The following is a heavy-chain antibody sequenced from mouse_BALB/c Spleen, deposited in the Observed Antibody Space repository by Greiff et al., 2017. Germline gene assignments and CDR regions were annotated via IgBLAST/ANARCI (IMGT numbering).Heavy chain of an antibody. J-gene: IGHJ2*01. Sequence: EVNVVESGGGLVKPGGSLKLSCAASGFTFSSYTMSWVRQTPEKRLEWVATISSGGSYTYYPESVKGRFTISRDNAKNTLYLQMSSLKSEDTAMYYCTREGYGNYFDYWGQGTTLTVSA. CDR1: GFTFSSYT. D-gene: IGHD2-10*02. CDR2: ISSGGSYT. V-gene: IGHV5-6-4*01. CDR3: TREGYGNYFDY.